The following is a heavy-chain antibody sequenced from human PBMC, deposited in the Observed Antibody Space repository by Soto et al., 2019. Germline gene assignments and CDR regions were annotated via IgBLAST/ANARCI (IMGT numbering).Heavy chain of an antibody. V-gene: IGHV6-1*01. CDR3: ARLNGYCVSTKCHGYYGMDV. J-gene: IGHJ6*02. CDR1: GDSVSSNSAA. CDR2: TYYRSKWYY. D-gene: IGHD2-2*03. Sequence: QTLSLTCAISGDSVSSNSAAWNWIRQSPSRGLEWLGRTYYRSKWYYDYAESMKSRITISPDTSKNEFSLRLNSVTAADTAVYYCARLNGYCVSTKCHGYYGMDVWGQGTTVTVSS.